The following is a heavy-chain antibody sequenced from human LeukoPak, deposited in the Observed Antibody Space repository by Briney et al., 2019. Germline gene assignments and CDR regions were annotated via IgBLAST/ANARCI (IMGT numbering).Heavy chain of an antibody. Sequence: GGSLRRYGAGYRFIFSTNSRKWVGQAQGKGLEGVSSISSSSHIYYSDSVKGPLTIPSDNAKNSLYLQIYSLRAQDTAVYYCARDTRFGALYDSSYHGMDVWGKGTTVTVSS. D-gene: IGHD3-10*01. CDR2: ISSSSHI. CDR1: RFIFSTNS. J-gene: IGHJ6*04. CDR3: ARDTRFGALYDSSYHGMDV. V-gene: IGHV3-21*01.